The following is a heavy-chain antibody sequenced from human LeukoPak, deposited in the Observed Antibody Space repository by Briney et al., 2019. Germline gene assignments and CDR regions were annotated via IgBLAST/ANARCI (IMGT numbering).Heavy chain of an antibody. CDR1: GGSISSYY. CDR3: ARVYSVYYYMDV. CDR2: IYYSGST. Sequence: SETLSLTCTVSGGSISSYYWSWIRQPPGKGLEWIGYIYYSGSTNYNPSLKSRVTISVDTSKNQFSLKLSSVTAADTAVYYCARVYSVYYYMDVWGKGTTVTVSS. D-gene: IGHD4-11*01. V-gene: IGHV4-59*01. J-gene: IGHJ6*03.